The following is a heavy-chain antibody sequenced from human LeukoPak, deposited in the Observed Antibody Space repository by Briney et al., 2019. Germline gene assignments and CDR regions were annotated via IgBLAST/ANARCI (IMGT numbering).Heavy chain of an antibody. CDR3: ARGGRDYGFLFVY. J-gene: IGHJ4*02. D-gene: IGHD4-17*01. CDR1: GLTFSSYV. V-gene: IGHV3-23*01. CDR2: ISGSGDTT. Sequence: GGSLRLSCAASGLTFSSYVMSWVRQTPGKGLEWVSAISGSGDTTSYADSVKGRFTISRDNSKNTLYLQMNSLRAEDTAVYYCARGGRDYGFLFVYWGQGTLVTVSS.